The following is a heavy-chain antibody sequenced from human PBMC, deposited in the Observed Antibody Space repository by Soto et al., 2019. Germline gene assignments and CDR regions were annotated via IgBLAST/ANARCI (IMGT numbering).Heavy chain of an antibody. V-gene: IGHV1-18*01. Sequence: QFQLVQSGPEVKKPGASVKVSCKASDYTFTNYGITWVRQAPGQGLEWMGWISGYDGNTNYEQEFQGRVTMTTDISTGTAYMELRSLRSDDTAVYYCARDRTLGFGEIGGWLDPWGQGTLVTVSS. CDR2: ISGYDGNT. J-gene: IGHJ5*02. CDR3: ARDRTLGFGEIGGWLDP. D-gene: IGHD3-10*01. CDR1: DYTFTNYG.